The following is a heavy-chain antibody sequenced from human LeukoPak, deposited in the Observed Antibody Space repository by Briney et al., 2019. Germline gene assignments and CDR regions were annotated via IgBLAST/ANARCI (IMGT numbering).Heavy chain of an antibody. J-gene: IGHJ6*03. CDR1: GFTVRDNH. CDR3: VRHQGYYYYYMDV. D-gene: IGHD2-2*01. V-gene: IGHV3-11*04. CDR2: ISSSGSTI. Sequence: GGSLRLSCAASGFTVRDNHMYWVRQAPGKGLEWVSYISSSGSTIYYADSVKGRFTISRDNAKNSLYLQMNSLRAEDTAVYYCVRHQGYYYYYMDVWGKGTTVTISS.